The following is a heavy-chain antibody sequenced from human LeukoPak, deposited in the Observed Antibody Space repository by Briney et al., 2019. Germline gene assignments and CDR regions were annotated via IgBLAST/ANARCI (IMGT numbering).Heavy chain of an antibody. Sequence: GGSLRLSCAASGFTFDDYAMHWVRQAPGKGLEWVSLISGDGGGTYYADSVKGRFTISRDNSKNSLYLQMNSLRTEDTALYYCAKELAYCGGDCYSYFDYWGQGTLVTVSS. CDR2: ISGDGGGT. CDR3: AKELAYCGGDCYSYFDY. V-gene: IGHV3-43*02. J-gene: IGHJ4*02. D-gene: IGHD2-21*02. CDR1: GFTFDDYA.